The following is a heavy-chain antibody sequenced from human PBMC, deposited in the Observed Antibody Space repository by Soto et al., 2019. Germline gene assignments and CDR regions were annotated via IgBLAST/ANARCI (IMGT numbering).Heavy chain of an antibody. CDR3: AGDVLGAAAGSWFDP. V-gene: IGHV3-33*01. Sequence: QVQLVESGGGVVQPGRSLRLSCAASGFTFSSYGMHWVRQAPGKGLDWVAVIWYDGSNKYYADSVKGRFTISRDNSKNTLYLQMNSLRAEATAVYYGAGDVLGAAAGSWFDPWGQGTLVTVSS. CDR2: IWYDGSNK. D-gene: IGHD6-13*01. J-gene: IGHJ5*02. CDR1: GFTFSSYG.